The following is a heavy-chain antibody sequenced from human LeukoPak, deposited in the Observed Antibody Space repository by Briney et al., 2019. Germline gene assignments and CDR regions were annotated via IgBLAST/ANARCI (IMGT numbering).Heavy chain of an antibody. CDR3: ARDRVQIWSYVGTFDS. Sequence: GSLRLSCAASGFTFSSYTMHWVRQAPGKGLEWVALVSYDGTKITYADSVKGRFTMSRDISKNTLYLQMNSLKPEDTAVYYCARDRVQIWSYVGTFDSWGQGTLVTVSS. V-gene: IGHV3-30-3*01. CDR1: GFTFSSYT. D-gene: IGHD5-18*01. J-gene: IGHJ4*02. CDR2: VSYDGTKI.